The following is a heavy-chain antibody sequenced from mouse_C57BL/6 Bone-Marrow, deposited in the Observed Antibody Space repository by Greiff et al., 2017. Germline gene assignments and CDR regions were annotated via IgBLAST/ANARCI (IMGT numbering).Heavy chain of an antibody. CDR2: INPNYGTT. CDR1: GYSFTDYN. CDR3: AQIGAWFAY. Sequence: QLQQSGPELVKPGASVKISCKASGYSFTDYNMNWVKQSNGKSLEWIGVINPNYGTTSYNQKFKGKSTLTVDQSTITAYMQLNSLTSEDSAVYYGAQIGAWFAYWGQGTLVTVSA. J-gene: IGHJ3*01. V-gene: IGHV1-39*01. D-gene: IGHD2-14*01.